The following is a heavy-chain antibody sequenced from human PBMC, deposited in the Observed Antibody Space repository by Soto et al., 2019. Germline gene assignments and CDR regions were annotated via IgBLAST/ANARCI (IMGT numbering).Heavy chain of an antibody. V-gene: IGHV5-51*01. CDR2: IYPGDSDT. CDR3: ARRVTTPYWYFDL. J-gene: IGHJ2*01. CDR1: GYSFTSYW. Sequence: PGESLKISCKGSGYSFTSYWIGWVRQMPGKGLEWMGIIYPGDSDTRYSPSFQGQVTISADKSISTAYLQWSSLKASDTAIYYCARRVTTPYWYFDLWGRGTLVTVS. D-gene: IGHD2-21*02.